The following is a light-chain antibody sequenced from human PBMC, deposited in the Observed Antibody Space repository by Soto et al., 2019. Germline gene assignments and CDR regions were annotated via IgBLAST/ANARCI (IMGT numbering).Light chain of an antibody. Sequence: SYELTQPPSVSVAPGQTARITCGGTHIGSKSVHWYQQEPGQAPVLVVYDYSDRPSGIPERFSGSNSGNTATLTISGVEAGDEADYYRQLWVIGSAHPGVFGGGTKLTVL. J-gene: IGLJ3*02. CDR3: QLWVIGSAHPGV. V-gene: IGLV3-21*02. CDR1: HIGSKS. CDR2: DYS.